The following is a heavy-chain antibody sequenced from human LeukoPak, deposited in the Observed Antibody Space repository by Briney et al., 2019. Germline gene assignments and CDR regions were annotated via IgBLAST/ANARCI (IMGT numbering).Heavy chain of an antibody. CDR1: GFTFSTYT. J-gene: IGHJ4*02. Sequence: GGSLRLSCAASGFTFSTYTMTWVRQAPGKGLEWVSSISSSSSYIYYADSVKGRFTISRDNAKNSLYLQMNSLRAEDTAVYYCARGRTQYYYDSSGYPPRDYWGQGTLVTVSS. CDR3: ARGRTQYYYDSSGYPPRDY. CDR2: ISSSSSYI. V-gene: IGHV3-21*01. D-gene: IGHD3-22*01.